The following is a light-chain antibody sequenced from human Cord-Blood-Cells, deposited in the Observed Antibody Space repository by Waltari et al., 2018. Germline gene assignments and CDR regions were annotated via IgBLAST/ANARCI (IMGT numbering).Light chain of an antibody. CDR2: GAS. CDR1: QSVSSSY. CDR3: QQYGSSPST. V-gene: IGKV3-20*01. Sequence: EIVLTQSPGTLSSSPGERATLSCRASQSVSSSYLAWYQQKPGQAPRLLIYGASSRATGIPDRFSGSGSGTDFTLTISRLEPEDFAVYYCQQYGSSPSTFGGGTKVEIK. J-gene: IGKJ4*01.